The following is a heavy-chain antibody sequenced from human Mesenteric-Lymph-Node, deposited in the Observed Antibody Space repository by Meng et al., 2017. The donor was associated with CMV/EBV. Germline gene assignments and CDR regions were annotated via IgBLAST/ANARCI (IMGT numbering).Heavy chain of an antibody. J-gene: IGHJ2*01. V-gene: IGHV5-10-1*01. CDR3: ARQLGYYDTSGYYFSGFDL. Sequence: FISYWISWVRQMPGKGLEWMGRMDPSDFYINYSPSFQGHVTISADTSTSTAYLQWSSLKASDTTMYYCARQLGYYDTSGYYFSGFDLWGRGTLVTVSS. CDR1: FISYW. D-gene: IGHD3-22*01. CDR2: MDPSDFYI.